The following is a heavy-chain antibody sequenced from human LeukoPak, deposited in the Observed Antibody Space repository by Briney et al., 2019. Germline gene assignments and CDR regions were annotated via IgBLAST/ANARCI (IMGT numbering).Heavy chain of an antibody. CDR1: GYTFTSYG. Sequence: ASVKVSCKASGYTFTSYGISWVRQAPGQGLEWMGWINPNSGGTNYAQKFQGRVTMTRDTSISTAYMELSRLRSDDTAVYYCARGGYSSGWRLEFDPWGQGTLVTVSS. V-gene: IGHV1-2*02. CDR3: ARGGYSSGWRLEFDP. D-gene: IGHD6-19*01. J-gene: IGHJ5*02. CDR2: INPNSGGT.